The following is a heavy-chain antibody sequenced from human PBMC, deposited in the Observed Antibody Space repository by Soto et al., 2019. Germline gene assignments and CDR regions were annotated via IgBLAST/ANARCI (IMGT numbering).Heavy chain of an antibody. D-gene: IGHD6-6*01. V-gene: IGHV1-3*01. CDR1: GYTFTIYA. J-gene: IGHJ6*02. CDR3: ARIGSGSSSKYYGMDV. Sequence: QVQLGQSGAEVKKPGASVKVSCKASGYTFTIYAMHWVRQAPGQRLEWMGWINAGNGNTKYSQKFQGRVTITRDTSATTAYMELSSLRSEDTAVYYCARIGSGSSSKYYGMDVWGQGTTVTVSS. CDR2: INAGNGNT.